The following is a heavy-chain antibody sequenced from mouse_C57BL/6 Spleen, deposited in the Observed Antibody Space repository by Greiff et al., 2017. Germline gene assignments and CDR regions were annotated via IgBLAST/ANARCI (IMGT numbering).Heavy chain of an antibody. V-gene: IGHV1-52*01. CDR1: GYTFTSYW. D-gene: IGHD1-1*01. CDR3: ARVYDYYGAY. CDR2: IDPSDSEP. J-gene: IGHJ3*01. Sequence: QVQLKQPGAELVRPGSSVKLFCKASGYTFTSYWMHWVKQRPIQGLEWIGNIDPSDSEPHYNQKFKDKATLTVDKSSSTAYMQLSSLTSEDSAVYYCARVYDYYGAYWGQGTLVTVSA.